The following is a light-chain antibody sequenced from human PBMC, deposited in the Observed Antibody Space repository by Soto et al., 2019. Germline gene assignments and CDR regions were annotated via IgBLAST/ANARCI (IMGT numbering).Light chain of an antibody. J-gene: IGKJ3*01. Sequence: DIQMTKSPSSLSASVGDTATITRQASQDITNHFNWYQQRPGKAPDILIYDASHLETGVPSRFSGSGSGTYFTLTISSMQPEDIATYYCQKYDDVPQFGPGTKVDI. CDR3: QKYDDVPQ. CDR2: DAS. CDR1: QDITNH. V-gene: IGKV1-33*01.